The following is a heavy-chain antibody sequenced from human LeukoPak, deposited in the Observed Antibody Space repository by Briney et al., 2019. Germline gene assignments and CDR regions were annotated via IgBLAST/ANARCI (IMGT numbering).Heavy chain of an antibody. CDR3: AKVLVPYYYGSGSYYQYYHYYYGMDV. J-gene: IGHJ6*02. CDR1: GFTFDDYA. D-gene: IGHD3-10*01. Sequence: GGSLRLSCAASGFTFDDYAMHWVRQAPGKGLEWVSLISGDGGSTYYADSVKGRFTISRDNSKNSLYLQMNSLRTEDTALYYCAKVLVPYYYGSGSYYQYYHYYYGMDVWGQGTTVTVSS. V-gene: IGHV3-43*02. CDR2: ISGDGGST.